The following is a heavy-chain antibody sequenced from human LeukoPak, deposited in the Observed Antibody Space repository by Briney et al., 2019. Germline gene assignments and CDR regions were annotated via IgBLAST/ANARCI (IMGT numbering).Heavy chain of an antibody. CDR1: GGSISSGGYY. Sequence: SQTLSLTCTVSGGSISSGGYYWSWIRQPPGKGLEWIGEINHSGSTNYNPSLKSRVTISVDTSKNQFSLKLSSVTAADTAVYYCARGPVGGSSPFDYWGQGTLVTVSS. CDR3: ARGPVGGSSPFDY. V-gene: IGHV4-30-2*01. J-gene: IGHJ4*02. D-gene: IGHD1-26*01. CDR2: INHSGST.